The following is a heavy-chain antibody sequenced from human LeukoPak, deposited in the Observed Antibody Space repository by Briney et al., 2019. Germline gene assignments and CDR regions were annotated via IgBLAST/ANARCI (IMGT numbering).Heavy chain of an antibody. D-gene: IGHD6-13*01. Sequence: SGPTLVNPTQTLTLTYTFSGFSLSTSGVGVGWIRQPPVKALEWLALIYWDDDKRYSPSLKSRLTITKDTSKNQVVLTMTNMDPVDTATYYCAHTQYSSSWDTYHYLDYWGQGTLVTVSS. CDR1: GFSLSTSGVG. V-gene: IGHV2-5*02. CDR3: AHTQYSSSWDTYHYLDY. J-gene: IGHJ4*02. CDR2: IYWDDDK.